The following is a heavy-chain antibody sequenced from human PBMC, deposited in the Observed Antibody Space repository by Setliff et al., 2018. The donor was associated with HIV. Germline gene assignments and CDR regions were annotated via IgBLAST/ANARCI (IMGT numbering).Heavy chain of an antibody. Sequence: ASVKVSCKASGYTFTNYGLSWVRQAPGQGLEWMGWISGHNGNTNQAQNLLGRVTMTTDTSTSTAYMELRSLRSDDTAVYYCARGRYNSRIDVWGQGTTVTVSS. D-gene: IGHD5-18*01. V-gene: IGHV1-18*01. J-gene: IGHJ6*02. CDR3: ARGRYNSRIDV. CDR2: ISGHNGNT. CDR1: GYTFTNYG.